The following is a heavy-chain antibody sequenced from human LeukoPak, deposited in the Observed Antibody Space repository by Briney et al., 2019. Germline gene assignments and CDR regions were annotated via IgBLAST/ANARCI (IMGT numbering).Heavy chain of an antibody. CDR1: GYTFTSYG. J-gene: IGHJ4*02. Sequence: ASVKVSCKASGYTFTSYGISWVRQAPGQGLEWMGLISAYNGNTNYAQKLQGRVTMTTDTSTSTAYMELRSLRSDDTAVYYCARGGMITFGGVTRHFDYWGQGTLVTVSS. V-gene: IGHV1-18*04. CDR3: ARGGMITFGGVTRHFDY. D-gene: IGHD3-16*01. CDR2: ISAYNGNT.